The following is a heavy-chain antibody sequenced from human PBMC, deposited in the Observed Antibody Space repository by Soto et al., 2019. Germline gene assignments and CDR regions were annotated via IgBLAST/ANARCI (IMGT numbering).Heavy chain of an antibody. Sequence: PVGSLRLSCAASGFTFSSYATSWVRQAPGKGLEWVSAISGSGGSTYYADSVKGRFTISRDNSKNTLYLQMNSLRAEDTAVYYCAKDGGYSYGLRAPPNYYYYYGMDVWGQGTTGTVS. CDR1: GFTFSSYA. D-gene: IGHD5-18*01. CDR3: AKDGGYSYGLRAPPNYYYYYGMDV. V-gene: IGHV3-23*01. CDR2: ISGSGGST. J-gene: IGHJ6*02.